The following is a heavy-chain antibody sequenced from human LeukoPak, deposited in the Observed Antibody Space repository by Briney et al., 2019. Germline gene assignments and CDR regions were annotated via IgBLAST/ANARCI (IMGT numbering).Heavy chain of an antibody. CDR3: ARAATMVRGVHDAFDI. CDR1: GYSISSGYY. V-gene: IGHV4-38-2*02. Sequence: PSETLSLTCTVSGYSISSGYYWGWTRQPPGKELEWIGSIYHSGSTYYNPSLKSRVTISLDMSKNQFSLKLSSVTAADTAVYYCARAATMVRGVHDAFDIWGQGTMVTVSS. J-gene: IGHJ3*02. CDR2: IYHSGST. D-gene: IGHD3-10*01.